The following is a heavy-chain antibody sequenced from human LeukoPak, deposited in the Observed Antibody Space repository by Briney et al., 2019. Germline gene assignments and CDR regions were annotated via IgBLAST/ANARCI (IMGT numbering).Heavy chain of an antibody. CDR1: GFTFSSYA. CDR2: ISSSADST. D-gene: IGHD4-23*01. J-gene: IGHJ4*02. Sequence: PGGSLRLSCEASGFTFSSYAVSWVRQAPGKGLAWVSVISSSADSTYYADSVKGRFTISRDNSKNTLYLQMNSLRAEDTAVYYCAKPLEKYTYGGNFDYWGQGILVTVSS. CDR3: AKPLEKYTYGGNFDY. V-gene: IGHV3-23*01.